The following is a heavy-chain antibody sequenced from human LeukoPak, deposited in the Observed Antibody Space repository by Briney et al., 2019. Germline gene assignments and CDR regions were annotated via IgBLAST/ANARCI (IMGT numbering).Heavy chain of an antibody. CDR2: ISFDGSNK. V-gene: IGHV3-30*18. CDR1: GFTFSNYG. CDR3: AKSRSEDNSGYFDY. Sequence: GGSLRLSCAASGFTFSNYGMHWVRQAPGKGLEWVAVISFDGSNKYYADSVKGRFAISRDNSKNTLYLQMNSLRAEDTAVYYCAKSRSEDNSGYFDYWGQGTLVTVSS. J-gene: IGHJ4*02. D-gene: IGHD3-22*01.